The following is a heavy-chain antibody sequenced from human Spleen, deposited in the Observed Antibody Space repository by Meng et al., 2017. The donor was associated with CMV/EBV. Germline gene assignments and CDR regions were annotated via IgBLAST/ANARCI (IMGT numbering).Heavy chain of an antibody. V-gene: IGHV4-34*01. J-gene: IGHJ4*02. CDR3: ARGEDIVATHFDY. CDR1: GGSFSGYY. CDR2: INHSGST. Sequence: GQLPQWGAGLLKPSETLSLTCAVYGGSFSGYYWSWIRQPPGKGLEWIGEINHSGSTNYNPSLKSRVTISVDTSKNQFSLKLSSVTPEDTAVYYCARGEDIVATHFDYWGQGTLVTVSS. D-gene: IGHD5-12*01.